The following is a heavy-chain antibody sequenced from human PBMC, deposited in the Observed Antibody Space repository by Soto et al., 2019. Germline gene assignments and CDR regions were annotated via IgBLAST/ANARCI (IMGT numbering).Heavy chain of an antibody. Sequence: ESGGGVVQPGRSLRLSCAASGFTFSSYGMHWVRQAPGKGLEWVAVIWYDGSNKYYADSVKGRFTISRDNSKNTLYLQMNSLRAEDTAVYYCAREPDYYDSSGYGYYWGQGTLVTVSS. V-gene: IGHV3-33*01. CDR1: GFTFSSYG. D-gene: IGHD3-22*01. CDR2: IWYDGSNK. J-gene: IGHJ4*02. CDR3: AREPDYYDSSGYGYY.